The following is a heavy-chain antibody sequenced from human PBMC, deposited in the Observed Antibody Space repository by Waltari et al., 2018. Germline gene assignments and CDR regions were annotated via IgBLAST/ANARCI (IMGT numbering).Heavy chain of an antibody. D-gene: IGHD3-22*01. J-gene: IGHJ6*03. CDR2: INPNSGGT. CDR1: GYTFTGYY. Sequence: QVQLVQSGAEVKKPGASVKVSCKASGYTFTGYYMHWVRQAPGQGLEWMGWINPNSGGTNYAQKLQGRVTMTRDTSISTAYMELSRLRSDDTAVYYCASSYYYDSSGYPNYMDVWGKGTTVTVSS. V-gene: IGHV1-2*02. CDR3: ASSYYYDSSGYPNYMDV.